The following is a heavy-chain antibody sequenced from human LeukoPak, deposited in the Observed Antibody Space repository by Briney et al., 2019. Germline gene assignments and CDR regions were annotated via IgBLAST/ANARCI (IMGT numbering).Heavy chain of an antibody. CDR1: GFTFDDYA. D-gene: IGHD3-22*01. CDR2: ISWNSGSI. J-gene: IGHJ4*02. CDR3: AKDEYYYDSSGYSRFGTLDY. Sequence: PGGSLRLSCAASGFTFDDYAMHWVRQAPGKGLEWVSGISWNSGSIGSVDSVKGRFTISRGNAKNSLYLQMNSLRSEDTALYYCAKDEYYYDSSGYSRFGTLDYWGQGTLVTVSS. V-gene: IGHV3-9*01.